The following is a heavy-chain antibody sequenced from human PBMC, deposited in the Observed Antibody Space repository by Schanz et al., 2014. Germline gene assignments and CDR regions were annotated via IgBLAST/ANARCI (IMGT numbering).Heavy chain of an antibody. V-gene: IGHV3-7*01. CDR1: GFTFSNYW. D-gene: IGHD3-10*01. Sequence: EVQLVESGGGLVQPGESLRVSCAASGFTFSNYWMSWVRQAPGKGLEWVANIRQEGSEKYYVDSVKGRFTVSRDDAKNSLYLQMNSLRVVDTAVYYCARGRGPFDPWGQGTLVTVFS. CDR3: ARGRGPFDP. J-gene: IGHJ5*02. CDR2: IRQEGSEK.